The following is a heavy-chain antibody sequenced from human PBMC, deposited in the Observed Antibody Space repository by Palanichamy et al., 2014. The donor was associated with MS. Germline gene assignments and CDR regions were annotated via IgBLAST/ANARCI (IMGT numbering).Heavy chain of an antibody. Sequence: EVQLVESGGGLVQPGGSLRLSCAASGFTFSSAIMTWVRQAPGKGLEWVSGISGSGGSTYYADSAKGRFTISRDNSKNTLYLQMNSLRAEDTAVYYCAKATPVELRRFFDDWGQGTLVTVSS. J-gene: IGHJ4*02. V-gene: IGHV3-23*04. CDR2: ISGSGGST. CDR1: GFTFSSAI. D-gene: IGHD1-7*01. CDR3: AKATPVELRRFFDD.